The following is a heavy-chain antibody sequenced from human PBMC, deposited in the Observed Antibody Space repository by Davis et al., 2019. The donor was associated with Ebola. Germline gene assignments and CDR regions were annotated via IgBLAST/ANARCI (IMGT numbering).Heavy chain of an antibody. D-gene: IGHD6-6*01. CDR2: TSSSSDYI. CDR1: GFTFSTYS. CDR3: ARVSTSSGNFYYYMDV. Sequence: GGSLRLSCAASGFTFSTYSMNWVRQAPGKGLEWVSSTSSSSDYIYYADSVKGRFTISKDNAKKSLYLQMNSLRAEDTAVYYCARVSTSSGNFYYYMDVGGKGTTVTVSS. J-gene: IGHJ6*03. V-gene: IGHV3-21*01.